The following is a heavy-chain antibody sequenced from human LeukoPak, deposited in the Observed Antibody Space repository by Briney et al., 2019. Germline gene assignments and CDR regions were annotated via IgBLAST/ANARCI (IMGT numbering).Heavy chain of an antibody. CDR1: GYTFTSYG. D-gene: IGHD3-22*01. Sequence: ASVKVSCKASGYTFTSYGISWVRQAPGQGLEWMGWISAYNGNTNYAQKLRGRVTMTTDTSTSTAYMELRSLRSDDTAVYYCARDHVIVGDDAFDIWGQGTMVTVSS. J-gene: IGHJ3*02. CDR2: ISAYNGNT. CDR3: ARDHVIVGDDAFDI. V-gene: IGHV1-18*01.